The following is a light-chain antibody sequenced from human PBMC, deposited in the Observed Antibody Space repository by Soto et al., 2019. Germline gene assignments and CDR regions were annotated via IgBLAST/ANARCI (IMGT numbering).Light chain of an antibody. V-gene: IGKV1-39*01. J-gene: IGKJ4*01. CDR3: QQSYSTPQT. Sequence: DIQMTQSPSSLSASVRDRVTITCRASQSISSYLNWYQQKPGKAPKLLIYAASSLQSGVPSRFSGSGSGTDFTLTVSSLQPEDFATYYCQQSYSTPQTFGGGTKVDI. CDR2: AAS. CDR1: QSISSY.